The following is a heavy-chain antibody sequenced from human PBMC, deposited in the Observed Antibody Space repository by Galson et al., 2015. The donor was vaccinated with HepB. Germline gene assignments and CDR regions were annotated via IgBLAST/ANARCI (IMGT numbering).Heavy chain of an antibody. J-gene: IGHJ4*02. V-gene: IGHV1-69*13. Sequence: SVKVSCKASGGTFSSYAISWVRQAPGQGLEWMGGIIPIFGTANYAQKFQGRVTITADESTSTAYMELSSLRSEDTAVYYCARERRRMITFGGVIDYFDYWGQGTLVTVSS. D-gene: IGHD3-16*02. CDR1: GGTFSSYA. CDR3: ARERRRMITFGGVIDYFDY. CDR2: IIPIFGTA.